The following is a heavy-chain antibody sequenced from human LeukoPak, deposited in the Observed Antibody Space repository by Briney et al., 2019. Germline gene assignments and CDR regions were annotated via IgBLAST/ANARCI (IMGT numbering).Heavy chain of an antibody. Sequence: ASVTVTFKGSGYTFTGYYMHGVRQAPGQGLEWMGWINPNSGGTNYAQKFQGRVTITRHTSISTAYMELSRQRSDDTAVYYCARDRAYYLVDTAMVTGRTGVLWGFDIWGQGTIVTVSS. CDR3: ARDRAYYLVDTAMVTGRTGVLWGFDI. J-gene: IGHJ3*02. CDR1: GYTFTGYY. D-gene: IGHD5-18*01. V-gene: IGHV1-2*02. CDR2: INPNSGGT.